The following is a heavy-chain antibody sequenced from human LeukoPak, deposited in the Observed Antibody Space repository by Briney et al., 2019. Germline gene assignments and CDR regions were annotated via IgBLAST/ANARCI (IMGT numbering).Heavy chain of an antibody. CDR1: GGSISRYY. J-gene: IGHJ4*02. CDR2: IYYSGTT. V-gene: IGHV4-59*01. D-gene: IGHD6-13*01. Sequence: SETLSLTCTVSGGSISRYYWSWIRQPPGKGLEWIGYIYYSGTTNYNPSLKSRVTISVDTSKNQFALKLSSVTAADTAVYYCARGVYIAAAQYGYWGQGTLVTVSS. CDR3: ARGVYIAAAQYGY.